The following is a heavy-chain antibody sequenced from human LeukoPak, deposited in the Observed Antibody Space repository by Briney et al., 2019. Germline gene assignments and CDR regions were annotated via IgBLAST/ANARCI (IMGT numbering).Heavy chain of an antibody. Sequence: GGSLRLSCGGSIFIGSSSYVSGVRQAPGKGLEWVSLIYSGGSTYYADSVKGRFTISRDNSKNTLYLQMTRPRANVTGLYYCAREQTGYAYFDSWGQGTLVTVSS. CDR1: IFIGSSSY. D-gene: IGHD3-9*01. J-gene: IGHJ4*02. V-gene: IGHV3-66*01. CDR3: AREQTGYAYFDS. CDR2: IYSGGST.